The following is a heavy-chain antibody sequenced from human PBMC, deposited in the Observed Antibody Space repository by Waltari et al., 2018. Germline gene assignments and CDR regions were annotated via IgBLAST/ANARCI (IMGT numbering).Heavy chain of an antibody. V-gene: IGHV4-4*07. CDR1: GCPLSRWY. Sequence: QVQLQESGPGLVKPSETLSLPCSVSGCPLSRWYWRLIRQTAGKGLEGLEWIGRIYSSGSTNYNPSLKSRVTMSMDTSKNQISLKMSSVTAADTAVYYCATGSGDFDHWGQGILVIVST. D-gene: IGHD2-15*01. J-gene: IGHJ4*02. CDR2: IYSSGST. CDR3: ATGSGDFDH.